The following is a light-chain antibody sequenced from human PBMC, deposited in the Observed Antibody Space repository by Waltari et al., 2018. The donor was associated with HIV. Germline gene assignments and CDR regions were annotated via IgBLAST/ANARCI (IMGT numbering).Light chain of an antibody. CDR3: QQYNNWPLT. Sequence: EIVMTQSPATLSVSPGERATLSCRASQSIINNLAWYQHKPGQAPRLLISAASTRATGFPARFSGSGWGTEVTLTISSLQSEDSAVYYCQQYNNWPLTFGGGTKVEIK. CDR1: QSIINN. V-gene: IGKV3-15*01. CDR2: AAS. J-gene: IGKJ4*01.